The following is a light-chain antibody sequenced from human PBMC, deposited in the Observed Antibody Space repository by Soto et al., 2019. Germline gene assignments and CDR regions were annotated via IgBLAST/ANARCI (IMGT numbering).Light chain of an antibody. CDR1: QSVSSS. V-gene: IGKV3-15*01. J-gene: IGKJ4*01. Sequence: EIVMTQSPASLSVSPGERATLSCRASQSVSSSLAWYQQKPGQAPRLLIYGASTRATGIPARFSGSGSGTDFTLTISSLQSEDFAVYYCQQYTNWITFGGGTKVEIK. CDR2: GAS. CDR3: QQYTNWIT.